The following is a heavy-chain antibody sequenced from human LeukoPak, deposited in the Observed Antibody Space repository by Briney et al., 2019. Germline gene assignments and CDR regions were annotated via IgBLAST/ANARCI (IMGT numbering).Heavy chain of an antibody. CDR1: GYTFTSYD. J-gene: IGHJ5*02. D-gene: IGHD1-26*01. V-gene: IGHV1-8*01. CDR3: ARDSGSYDGWFDP. Sequence: GASVKVSCKASGYTFTSYDINWVRQATGQGLEWMGWMNPNSGNTGYAQKFQGRVTMTRYTSISTAYMELSSLRSEDTAVYYCARDSGSYDGWFDPWGQGTLVTVSS. CDR2: MNPNSGNT.